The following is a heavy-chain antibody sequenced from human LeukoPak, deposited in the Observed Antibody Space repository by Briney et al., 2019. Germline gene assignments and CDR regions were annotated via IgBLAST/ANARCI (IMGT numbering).Heavy chain of an antibody. CDR1: GDSVSSNSAA. Sequence: SQTLSLTCAISGDSVSSNSAAWNWIRQSPSRGLEWLGRTYYRSKWYNDYAVSVKSRITINPDTSKNQFSLQLNSVTPEDTAVYYCARSTLWAAQTLDVNFDYWGQGTLVTVSS. D-gene: IGHD3-16*01. CDR3: ARSTLWAAQTLDVNFDY. CDR2: TYYRSKWYN. J-gene: IGHJ4*02. V-gene: IGHV6-1*01.